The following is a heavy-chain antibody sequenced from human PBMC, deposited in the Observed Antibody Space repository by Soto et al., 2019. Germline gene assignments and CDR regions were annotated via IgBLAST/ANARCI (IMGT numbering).Heavy chain of an antibody. V-gene: IGHV4-59*01. J-gene: IGHJ6*02. CDR2: IYYSGST. CDR3: AREWAAAGTFYYGMDV. CDR1: GGSISSYY. D-gene: IGHD6-13*01. Sequence: PSETLSLTCTVSGGSISSYYWSWIRQPPGKGLEWIGYIYYSGSTNYNPSLKSRVTISVDTSKNQFSLKLSSVTAADTAVYYCAREWAAAGTFYYGMDVWGQGTTVTVSS.